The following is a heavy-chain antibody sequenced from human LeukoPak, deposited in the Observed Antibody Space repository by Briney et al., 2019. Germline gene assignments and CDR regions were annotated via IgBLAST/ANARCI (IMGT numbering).Heavy chain of an antibody. CDR3: YGSGWTDDIDN. Sequence: HGGSLRLSCSASGITFSSHAVHWVRQAPGKGLEYLSGISDKGGMTFYADSVKGRFTISRDNSIHTLYLQMRSLRGEDTAVYYCYGSGWTDDIDNWGQGTLVTVSS. V-gene: IGHV3-64D*06. CDR2: ISDKGGMT. D-gene: IGHD6-19*01. CDR1: GITFSSHA. J-gene: IGHJ4*02.